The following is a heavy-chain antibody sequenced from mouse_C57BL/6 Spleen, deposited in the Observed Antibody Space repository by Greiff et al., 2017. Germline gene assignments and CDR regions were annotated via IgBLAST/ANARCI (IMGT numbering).Heavy chain of an antibody. V-gene: IGHV5-4*01. J-gene: IGHJ2*01. Sequence: EVMLVESGGGLVKPGGSLKLSCAASGFTFSSYAISDGGSYTYYPDNVKGRFTISRDNAKNNLYLQMSHLKSEDTAMYYCARDRSNYGPFDYWGQGTTLTVSS. D-gene: IGHD2-5*01. CDR3: ARDRSNYGPFDY. CDR2: SDGGSYT. CDR1: GFTFSSYA.